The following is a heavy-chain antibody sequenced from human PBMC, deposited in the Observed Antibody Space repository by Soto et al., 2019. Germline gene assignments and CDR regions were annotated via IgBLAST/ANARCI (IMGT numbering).Heavy chain of an antibody. CDR3: AGGGRITIFGVLKGPTELNDD. V-gene: IGHV1-46*01. D-gene: IGHD3-3*01. Sequence: ASVKVSCKASGYIFTSYYVHWVRQAPGQGLEWMGIINPSGGGTSYAQKLQGRVTMTRDTSTSTVYMELSSLRSEDTAVYYCAGGGRITIFGVLKGPTELNDDWGQGTLVTVSS. J-gene: IGHJ4*02. CDR2: INPSGGGT. CDR1: GYIFTSYY.